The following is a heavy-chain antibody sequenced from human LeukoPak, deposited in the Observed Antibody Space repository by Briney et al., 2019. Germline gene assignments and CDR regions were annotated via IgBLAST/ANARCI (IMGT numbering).Heavy chain of an antibody. Sequence: SETLSLTCTVSGGSISSSNYFWGWIRQPPGKGLEWIGYIYYSGSTNYNPSLKSRVTISVDTSKNQFSLKLSSVTAADTAVYYCARGSSSWLNDAFDIWGQGTMVTVSS. V-gene: IGHV4-61*05. CDR1: GGSISSSNYF. J-gene: IGHJ3*02. D-gene: IGHD6-13*01. CDR2: IYYSGST. CDR3: ARGSSSWLNDAFDI.